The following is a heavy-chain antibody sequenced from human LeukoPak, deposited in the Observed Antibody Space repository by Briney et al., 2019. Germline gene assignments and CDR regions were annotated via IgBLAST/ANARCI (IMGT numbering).Heavy chain of an antibody. Sequence: GGSLILSCAASGIIVSNNYMSWVRQAPGRGLEWVSVIYSGGSTYYADSVKGRFTISRDNSKNTLYLQMNSLRAEDTAVYYCAKGASYYGSGSYYKVYYFDYWGQGTLVTVSS. J-gene: IGHJ4*02. CDR1: GIIVSNNY. V-gene: IGHV3-53*01. CDR2: IYSGGST. CDR3: AKGASYYGSGSYYKVYYFDY. D-gene: IGHD3-10*01.